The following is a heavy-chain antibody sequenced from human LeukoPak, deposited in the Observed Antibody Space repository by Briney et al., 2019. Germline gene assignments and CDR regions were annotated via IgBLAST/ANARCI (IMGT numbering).Heavy chain of an antibody. CDR2: ISSSSSYI. CDR1: GFTFSCYS. Sequence: GGSLRLSCAASGFTFSCYSMNWVRQAPGKGLEWVSSISSSSSYIYYADSVKGRFTISRDNAKNSLYLQMNSLRAEDTAVYYCARETCSSTSCYRSDYYYGMDVWGQGTTVTVSS. CDR3: ARETCSSTSCYRSDYYYGMDV. D-gene: IGHD2-2*01. J-gene: IGHJ6*02. V-gene: IGHV3-21*01.